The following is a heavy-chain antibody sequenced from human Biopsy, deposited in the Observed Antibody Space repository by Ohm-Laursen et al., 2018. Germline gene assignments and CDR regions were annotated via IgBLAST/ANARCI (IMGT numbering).Heavy chain of an antibody. CDR3: AQVCEGYFQH. V-gene: IGHV2-5*02. CDR2: VLWDDVK. CDR1: GFSLCTTGVG. J-gene: IGHJ1*01. Sequence: TQTLTLTCAFSGFSLCTTGVGVTWIRQPPGKALECLAVVLWDDVKLYSPYLKNRVTITKDTSENQVVLTVTNMDPVDIATYYCAQVCEGYFQHWGQGTLVTVSS.